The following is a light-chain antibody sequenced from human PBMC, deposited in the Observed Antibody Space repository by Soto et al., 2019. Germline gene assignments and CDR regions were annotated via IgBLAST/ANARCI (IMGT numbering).Light chain of an antibody. CDR1: SSNIGSNT. CDR3: CSCVSGSPFDVL. CDR2: TAG. V-gene: IGLV1-44*01. J-gene: IGLJ3*02. Sequence: QSVLTQPLSASASPGQRVTISCSGGSSNIGSNTVAWYQHLPGTAPPRLIFTAGQRPSGVPGRFSGSKSGTSASLAISGLQSEDEGDYYCCSCVSGSPFDVLFGGGTKLTVL.